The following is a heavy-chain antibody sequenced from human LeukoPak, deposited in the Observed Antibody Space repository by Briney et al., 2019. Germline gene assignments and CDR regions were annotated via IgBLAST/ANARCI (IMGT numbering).Heavy chain of an antibody. Sequence: SETLSLTCTVSGDSISSGDYYWSWIRQPAGKGLEWIGRISSSGSTNYNPSLKSRVTISVDTSKNQFSLKLSSVTAADTAVYFCARGPYSYDGSGAFDIWGQGTMVTVSS. V-gene: IGHV4-61*02. D-gene: IGHD3-10*01. CDR1: GDSISSGDYY. J-gene: IGHJ3*02. CDR2: ISSSGST. CDR3: ARGPYSYDGSGAFDI.